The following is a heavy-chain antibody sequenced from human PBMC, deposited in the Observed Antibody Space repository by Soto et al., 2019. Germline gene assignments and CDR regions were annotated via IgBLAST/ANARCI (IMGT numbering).Heavy chain of an antibody. CDR2: MFHSGST. CDR3: ANQRSREGYNFIEY. CDR1: GYSISSGFY. J-gene: IGHJ4*02. D-gene: IGHD5-12*01. Sequence: SETLSLTCAVSGYSISSGFYWGWIRQPPGKGLEWIGIMFHSGSTYYNPSLQSRVTISVDTSKNQVSLKLTSVTVADTAVYFCANQRSREGYNFIEYWGQGIQVTVSS. V-gene: IGHV4-38-2*01.